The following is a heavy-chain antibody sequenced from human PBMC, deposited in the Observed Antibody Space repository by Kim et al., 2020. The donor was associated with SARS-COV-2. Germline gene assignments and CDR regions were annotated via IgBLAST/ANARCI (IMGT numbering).Heavy chain of an antibody. J-gene: IGHJ4*02. CDR3: ARGPATAILEGYYFDY. D-gene: IGHD2-2*02. V-gene: IGHV3-33*01. CDR1: GFTFSSYG. CDR2: IWYDGSNK. Sequence: GGSLRLSCAASGFTFSSYGMHWVRQAPGKGLEWVAVIWYDGSNKYYADSVKGRFTISRDNSKNTLYLQMNSLRAEDTAVYYCARGPATAILEGYYFDYWGQGTLVTVSS.